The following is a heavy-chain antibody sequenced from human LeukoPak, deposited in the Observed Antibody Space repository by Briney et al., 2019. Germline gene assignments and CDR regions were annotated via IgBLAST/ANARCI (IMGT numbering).Heavy chain of an antibody. CDR2: MNSDGSII. V-gene: IGHV3-74*01. D-gene: IGHD1-1*01. CDR3: ARAGNYYFEY. CDR1: GFTFSSSW. Sequence: GWSLRLSCAASGFTFSSSWMHWVRQAPGKGLVWVARMNSDGSIINYADSVKGRFTISRDNAKNTLYLQMNSLSAEDTAVYYCARAGNYYFEYWGQGTLVTVSS. J-gene: IGHJ4*02.